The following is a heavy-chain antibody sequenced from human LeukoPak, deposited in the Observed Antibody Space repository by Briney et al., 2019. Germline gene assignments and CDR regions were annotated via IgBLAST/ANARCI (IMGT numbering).Heavy chain of an antibody. CDR2: ISYDGSNK. V-gene: IGHV3-30*04. CDR3: AKGLDSSGYVVVDY. J-gene: IGHJ4*02. CDR1: GFTFSSYA. Sequence: GGSLRLSCAASGFTFSSYAMHWVRQAPGKGLEWVAVISYDGSNKYYADSVKGRFTISRDNSKNTLYLQMNSLRAEDTAVYYCAKGLDSSGYVVVDYWGQGTLVTVSS. D-gene: IGHD3-22*01.